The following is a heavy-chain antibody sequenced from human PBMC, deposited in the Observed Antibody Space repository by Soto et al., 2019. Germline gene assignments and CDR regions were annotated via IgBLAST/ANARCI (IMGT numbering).Heavy chain of an antibody. J-gene: IGHJ4*02. CDR1: GGSISSYY. V-gene: IGHV4-59*01. Sequence: SETLSLTCTVSGGSISSYYWSWIRQPPGKGLEWIGYTYYSGSTNYSPSLKSRVTISVDTSKNQFSLKLSSVTAADTAVYYCARYDFWNGYYFDYWGQGTLVTVSS. CDR3: ARYDFWNGYYFDY. CDR2: TYYSGST. D-gene: IGHD3-3*01.